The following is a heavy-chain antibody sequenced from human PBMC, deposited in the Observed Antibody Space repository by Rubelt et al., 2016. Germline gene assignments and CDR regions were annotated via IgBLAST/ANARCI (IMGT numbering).Heavy chain of an antibody. D-gene: IGHD3-22*01. CDR2: IIPILGIA. V-gene: IGHV1-69*04. CDR3: AGDRLLDDSSGGDAFDI. Sequence: QVQLVQSGAEVKKPGSSVKVSCKASGGTFSSYAISWVRQAPGQGLEWMGRIIPILGIANYAQKFQGRVTITADKSTSTAYMGLSSLRSEDTAVYYGAGDRLLDDSSGGDAFDIWGQGTMVTVSS. CDR1: GGTFSSYA. J-gene: IGHJ3*02.